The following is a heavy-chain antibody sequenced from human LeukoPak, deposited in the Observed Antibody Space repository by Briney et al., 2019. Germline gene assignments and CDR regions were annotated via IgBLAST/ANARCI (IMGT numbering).Heavy chain of an antibody. D-gene: IGHD4-11*01. CDR2: IYYSGST. CDR3: ARALRNYSNYLFDY. Sequence: PSETLSLTCTVSGGSISSYYWSWIRQPPGKGLEWIGYIYYSGSTNYNPSLKSRVTISVDTSKNQFSLKLSSVTAADTAVYYCARALRNYSNYLFDYWGQGTLVTVSS. V-gene: IGHV4-59*01. J-gene: IGHJ4*02. CDR1: GGSISSYY.